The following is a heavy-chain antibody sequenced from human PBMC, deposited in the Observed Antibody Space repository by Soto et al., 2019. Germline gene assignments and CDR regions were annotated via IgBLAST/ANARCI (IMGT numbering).Heavy chain of an antibody. Sequence: TGGSLRLSCTASGFTFGDYAMSWVRQAPGKGLEWVGFIRSKAYGGTTEYAASVKGRFTISRDDSKSIAYLQMNSLRAEDTAVYYCANLYYYDSSGYSPYGYWGQGTLVSVSS. D-gene: IGHD3-22*01. CDR3: ANLYYYDSSGYSPYGY. CDR1: GFTFGDYA. J-gene: IGHJ4*02. V-gene: IGHV3-49*04. CDR2: IRSKAYGGTT.